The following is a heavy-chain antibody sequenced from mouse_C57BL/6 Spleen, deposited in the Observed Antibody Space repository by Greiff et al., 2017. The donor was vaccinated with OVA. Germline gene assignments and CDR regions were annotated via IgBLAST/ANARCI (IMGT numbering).Heavy chain of an antibody. D-gene: IGHD1-1*01. CDR2: IDPENGDT. J-gene: IGHJ1*03. V-gene: IGHV14-4*01. CDR1: GFNINDDY. Sequence: EVQLQQSGAELVRPGASVKLSCTASGFNINDDYMHWVQQTPEQGLEWIGWIDPENGDTEYASKFQGKATITADTSSNTAYLQLSSLTSEDTAVYYCTFYGSRDFDVWGTGTTVTVAA. CDR3: TFYGSRDFDV.